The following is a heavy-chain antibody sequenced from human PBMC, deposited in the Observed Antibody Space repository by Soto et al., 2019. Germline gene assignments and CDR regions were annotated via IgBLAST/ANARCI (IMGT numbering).Heavy chain of an antibody. CDR3: ARINSNYVSYSGYGRYFDY. J-gene: IGHJ4*02. CDR2: IFSNDEK. D-gene: IGHD5-12*01. Sequence: SGPTLVNPTETLTLTCTVSGFSLSNARMGVSWIRQPPGKALEWLAHIFSNDEKSYSTSLKSRLTISKDTSKSQVVLTMTNMDPVDTATYYCARINSNYVSYSGYGRYFDYWGQGTLGTVSS. V-gene: IGHV2-26*01. CDR1: GFSLSNARMG.